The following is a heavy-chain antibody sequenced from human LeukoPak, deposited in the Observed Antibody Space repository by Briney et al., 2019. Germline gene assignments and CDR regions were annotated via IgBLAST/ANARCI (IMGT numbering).Heavy chain of an antibody. V-gene: IGHV4-59*01. CDR3: ARVGPRYDYVWGSGSVYFDY. CDR2: IYYSGSA. J-gene: IGHJ4*02. Sequence: GSLRLSCAASGFTFSDYYWSWIRQPPGKGLEWIGYIYYSGSANYHPSLKSRVTISVDTSKNRFSLRLSSVTAADTAVYYCARVGPRYDYVWGSGSVYFDYWGQGTLVTVSS. CDR1: GFTFSDYY. D-gene: IGHD3-16*01.